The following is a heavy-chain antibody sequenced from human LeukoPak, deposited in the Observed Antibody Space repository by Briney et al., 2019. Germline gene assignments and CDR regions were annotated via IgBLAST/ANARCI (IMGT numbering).Heavy chain of an antibody. Sequence: ASVKVSCKASAYTFTSYGISSVRQAPGQRLEWMGWISGYNGNTNYAQNLQGRVTMTTDTSTSTAYMELRSLRSDDTAVYYCARAVPYYFGSGSTEEFDYWGQGTLVTVSS. CDR2: ISGYNGNT. CDR3: ARAVPYYFGSGSTEEFDY. D-gene: IGHD3-10*01. V-gene: IGHV1-18*01. CDR1: AYTFTSYG. J-gene: IGHJ4*02.